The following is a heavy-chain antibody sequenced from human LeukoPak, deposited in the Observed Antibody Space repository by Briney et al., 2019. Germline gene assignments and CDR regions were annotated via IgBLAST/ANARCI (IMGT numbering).Heavy chain of an antibody. CDR2: INHSGST. J-gene: IGHJ4*02. V-gene: IGHV4-34*01. Sequence: PSETLSLTCAVYGGSFSGYYWSWIRQPPGKRLEWIGEINHSGSTNYNPSLKSRVTISVDTSKNRFSLKLSSVTAADTAVYYCARHSWMKEFDYWGQGTLVTASS. CDR3: ARHSWMKEFDY. CDR1: GGSFSGYY. D-gene: IGHD6-13*01.